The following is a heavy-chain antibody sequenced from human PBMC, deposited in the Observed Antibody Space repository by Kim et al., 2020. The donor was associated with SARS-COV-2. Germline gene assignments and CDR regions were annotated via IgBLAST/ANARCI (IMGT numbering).Heavy chain of an antibody. CDR2: IYYSGST. J-gene: IGHJ4*02. V-gene: IGHV4-31*03. Sequence: SETLSLTCTVSGGSISSGGYYWSWIRQHPGKGLEWIGYIYYSGSTYYNPSLKSRVTISVDTSKNQFSLKLSSVTAADTAVYYCARDSRGTSCYGCSDYWGQGTLVTVSS. D-gene: IGHD2-2*01. CDR3: ARDSRGTSCYGCSDY. CDR1: GGSISSGGYY.